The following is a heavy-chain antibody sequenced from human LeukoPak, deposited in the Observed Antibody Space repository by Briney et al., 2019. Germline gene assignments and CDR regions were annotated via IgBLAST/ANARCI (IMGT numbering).Heavy chain of an antibody. J-gene: IGHJ6*03. CDR2: IYYSGST. Sequence: SETLSLTCTVSGYSISSGYYWGWIRQPPGKGLEWIGYIYYSGSTNYNPSLKSRVTISVDTSKNQFSLKLSSVTAADTAVYYCARSHYYYYYMDVWGKGTTVTISS. V-gene: IGHV4-61*01. CDR3: ARSHYYYYYMDV. CDR1: GYSISSGYY.